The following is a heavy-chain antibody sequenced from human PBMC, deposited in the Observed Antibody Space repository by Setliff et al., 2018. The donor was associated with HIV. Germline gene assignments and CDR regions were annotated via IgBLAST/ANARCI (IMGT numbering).Heavy chain of an antibody. D-gene: IGHD1-1*01. CDR3: GRGVRPRIGYNWFDP. V-gene: IGHV4-34*01. CDR2: INDSGST. CDR1: GGSISSYY. Sequence: KPSETLSLTCTVSGGSISSYYWSWIRQPPGKGLEWIGEINDSGSTNYNPSLKSRVTMSVDTSKNQFSLKLNSVTAADTAVYYCGRGVRPRIGYNWFDPWGQGTLVTVSS. J-gene: IGHJ5*02.